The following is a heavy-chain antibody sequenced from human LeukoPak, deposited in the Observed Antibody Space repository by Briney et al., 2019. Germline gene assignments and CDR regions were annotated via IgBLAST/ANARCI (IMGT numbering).Heavy chain of an antibody. D-gene: IGHD3-3*01. V-gene: IGHV1-46*01. CDR3: ARALSNYDFWSGSDAFDI. J-gene: IGHJ3*02. CDR2: INPSGGST. Sequence: GASVKVSCKASGYTFTSYYMHWVRQAPGQGLEWMGIINPSGGSTSYAQKFQGRVTITTDESTSTAYMELSSLRSEDTAVYYCARALSNYDFWSGSDAFDIWGQGTMVTVSS. CDR1: GYTFTSYY.